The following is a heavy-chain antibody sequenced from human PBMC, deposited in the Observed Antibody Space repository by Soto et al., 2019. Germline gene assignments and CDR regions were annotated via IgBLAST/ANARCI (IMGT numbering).Heavy chain of an antibody. V-gene: IGHV1-69*02. CDR3: ARGGYADD. CDR2: INPIHGIA. CDR1: VGTFSSYT. J-gene: IGHJ4*02. Sequence: VLLMQSGAEVKNPRSSVKTSCKASVGTFSSYTISWLQQAPGHGLEWMGRINPIHGIANYAQKFQGRVTITADKSTGTAYMELSSLRSEDEAVYYCARGGYADDWGQGTMVTVSS. D-gene: IGHD5-12*01.